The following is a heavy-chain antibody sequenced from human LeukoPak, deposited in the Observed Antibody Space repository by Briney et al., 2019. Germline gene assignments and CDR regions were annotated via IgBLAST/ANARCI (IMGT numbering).Heavy chain of an antibody. CDR2: IKQDGSEK. D-gene: IGHD1-7*01. CDR1: GFTFNSFW. J-gene: IGHJ5*02. CDR3: ARDRAGTTEWFDL. V-gene: IGHV3-7*01. Sequence: GGSLRLSCEASGFTFNSFWMTWVRQAPGKGLEWVANIKQDGSEKYYVDSVKGRFTVFRDNAKNSMYLQMDSLRVEDTAVYYCARDRAGTTEWFDLWGRGTLVTVSS.